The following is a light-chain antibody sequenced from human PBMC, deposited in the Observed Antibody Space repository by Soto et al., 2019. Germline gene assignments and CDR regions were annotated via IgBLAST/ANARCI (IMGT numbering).Light chain of an antibody. CDR2: GAS. CDR1: QSVSST. J-gene: IGKJ5*01. CDR3: QQYKSWPPIT. V-gene: IGKV3-15*01. Sequence: DIVITQSPATLSVSPGERATLSCRASQSVSSTVAWYQQKPGQAPRLLIFGASNRATRIPTRFSGTGSGTEFTLTISSLKSEDYAVYYCQQYKSWPPITFGQGTRLEIK.